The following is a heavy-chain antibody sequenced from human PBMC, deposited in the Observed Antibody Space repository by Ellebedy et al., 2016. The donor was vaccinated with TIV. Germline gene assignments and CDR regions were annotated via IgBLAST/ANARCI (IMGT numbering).Heavy chain of an antibody. CDR3: ARDMRGDGLDY. Sequence: GESLKISXAASGFTFSSYAMSWIRQAPGKGLEWVSYISSSGSTIYYADSVKGRFTISRDNAKNSLYLQMNSLRTEDTAVYYCARDMRGDGLDYWGQGTLVTVSS. D-gene: IGHD5-24*01. CDR1: GFTFSSYA. J-gene: IGHJ4*02. CDR2: ISSSGSTI. V-gene: IGHV3-11*01.